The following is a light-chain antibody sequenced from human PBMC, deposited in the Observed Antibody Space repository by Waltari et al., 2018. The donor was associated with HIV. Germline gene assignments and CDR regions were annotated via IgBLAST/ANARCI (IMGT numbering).Light chain of an antibody. J-gene: IGLJ2*01. Sequence: QSALTQPPSASGSLGQSVTISCTGPSSDLGAYDFVSWFQQHPHSAPKLLLYEVTRRPATVSDRFSGSRSGNTAFLTVAGLQPDDEATYFCSSYGDSLKVLFGGGTNVTVL. CDR3: SSYGDSLKVL. V-gene: IGLV2-8*01. CDR1: SSDLGAYDF. CDR2: EVT.